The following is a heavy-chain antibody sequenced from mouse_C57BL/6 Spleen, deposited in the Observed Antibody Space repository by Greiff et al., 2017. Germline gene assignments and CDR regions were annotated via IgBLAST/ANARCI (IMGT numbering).Heavy chain of an antibody. D-gene: IGHD2-2*01. V-gene: IGHV7-3*01. J-gene: IGHJ4*01. CDR1: GFTFTDYY. CDR2: IRNKANGYTT. Sequence: DVMLVESGGGLVQPGGSLSLSCAASGFTFTDYYMSWVRQPPGKALEWLGFIRNKANGYTTEYSASVKGRFTISRDNSQSIIYLQMNALRAEDSATYYCARCLYAYDFGAMDYWGQGTSVTVSS. CDR3: ARCLYAYDFGAMDY.